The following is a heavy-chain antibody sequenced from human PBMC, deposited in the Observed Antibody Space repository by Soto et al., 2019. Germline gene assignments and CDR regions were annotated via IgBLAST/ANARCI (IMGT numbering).Heavy chain of an antibody. Sequence: LSLTCTFSGGSISSGTYSWGWSRQPPGKGLVWIGSLYYTGRTYYSPTLKSRVTISVDTSKNHFSLNLTSVTAADTAVYYCARRLARGVIGWFDPWGQGTLVTVSP. D-gene: IGHD3-10*01. CDR1: GGSISSGTYS. V-gene: IGHV4-39*02. J-gene: IGHJ5*02. CDR3: ARRLARGVIGWFDP. CDR2: LYYTGRT.